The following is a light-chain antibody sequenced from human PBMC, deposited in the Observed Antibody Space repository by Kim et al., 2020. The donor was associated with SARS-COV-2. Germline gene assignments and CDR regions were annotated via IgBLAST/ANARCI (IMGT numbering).Light chain of an antibody. V-gene: IGLV2-14*01. CDR1: SSGVGDYNY. Sequence: QSVLTQPASVSGSPGQSITISCTGTSSGVGDYNYVSWYQQYPGKAPKLMIYEVNNRPSGVSNRFSGSKSGNTASLTISGLQPEDEAAYYCSSYTTSSTLAYVFGTGTKVTVL. J-gene: IGLJ1*01. CDR2: EVN. CDR3: SSYTTSSTLAYV.